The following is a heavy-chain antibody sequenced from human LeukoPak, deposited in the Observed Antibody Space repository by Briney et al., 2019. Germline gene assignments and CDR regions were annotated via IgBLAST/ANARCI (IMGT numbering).Heavy chain of an antibody. CDR1: GFTFTGLY. Sequence: ASVKVSCKASGFTFTGLYIHWVRQAPGQGLDWMGWINPNSGATTYAQNFQGRVTLTRDTSVRTVYMELSSLRSDDTAVYFCARRKTRGPLDYWGHGTLVTVSS. CDR2: INPNSGAT. J-gene: IGHJ4*01. D-gene: IGHD4-11*01. V-gene: IGHV1-2*02. CDR3: ARRKTRGPLDY.